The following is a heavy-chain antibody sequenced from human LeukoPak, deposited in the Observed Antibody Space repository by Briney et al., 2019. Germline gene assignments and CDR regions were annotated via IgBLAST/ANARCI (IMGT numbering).Heavy chain of an antibody. Sequence: GESLRISCQGSGYSFTSYWIGWVRQLPGKGLEWMGIIYPGDSDTRYGPSFQGQVTISADKSISTAYLQWSSLKASDTAMYYCAIRPDGRLDYWGQGTLVTVSS. J-gene: IGHJ4*02. V-gene: IGHV5-51*01. CDR3: AIRPDGRLDY. CDR2: IYPGDSDT. CDR1: GYSFTSYW.